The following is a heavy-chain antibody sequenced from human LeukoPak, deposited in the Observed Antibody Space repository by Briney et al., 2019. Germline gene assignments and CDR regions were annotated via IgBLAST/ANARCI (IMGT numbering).Heavy chain of an antibody. V-gene: IGHV4-34*01. Sequence: SETLSLTCAVYGGSFSGYYWSWIRQPPGKGLEWIGEINHSGSTNYNPSLKSRVTISVDTSKNQFSLKLSSVTAADTAVYYCARALRRYYYDSSGRSYYYGMDVWGQGTTVTVSS. CDR1: GGSFSGYY. D-gene: IGHD3-22*01. CDR3: ARALRRYYYDSSGRSYYYGMDV. CDR2: INHSGST. J-gene: IGHJ6*02.